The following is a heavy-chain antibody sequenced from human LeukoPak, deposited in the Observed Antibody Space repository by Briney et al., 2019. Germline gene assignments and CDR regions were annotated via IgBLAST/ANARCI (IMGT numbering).Heavy chain of an antibody. CDR1: GGSISSSSYY. Sequence: SETLSLTCTVSGGSISSSSYYCGWIRQPQGKGLEWIGSIYHSGSTYYNPSLKSRVTLSVETSKNQFSLKLSSVTAADTAVYYCAGSTYDNWFDPWGQGTLVTVSS. J-gene: IGHJ5*02. CDR3: AGSTYDNWFDP. CDR2: IYHSGST. D-gene: IGHD2-8*01. V-gene: IGHV4-39*01.